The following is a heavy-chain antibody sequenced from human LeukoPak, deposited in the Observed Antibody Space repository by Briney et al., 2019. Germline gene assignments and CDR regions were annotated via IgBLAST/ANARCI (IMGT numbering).Heavy chain of an antibody. Sequence: SQTLSLTCTVSGGSISSGGYYWSWIRQHPGKGLEWIGYIYYSGSTSYNPSLKSRVTISVDTSKHQFSLKLSSVTAADTAVYYCARVGVFDYGDFRSLFDYWGQGTLVTVSS. CDR1: GGSISSGGYY. J-gene: IGHJ4*02. CDR2: IYYSGST. V-gene: IGHV4-31*03. CDR3: ARVGVFDYGDFRSLFDY. D-gene: IGHD4-17*01.